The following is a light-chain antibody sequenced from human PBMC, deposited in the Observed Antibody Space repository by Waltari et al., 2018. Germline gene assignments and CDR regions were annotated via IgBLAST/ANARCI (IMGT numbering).Light chain of an antibody. J-gene: IGLJ1*01. CDR2: RNN. V-gene: IGLV1-47*01. CDR3: AAWDDSLSGRV. Sequence: QSVLPQPPSASGTPGQRVTISCSGSSSNIGSNYVYWYRQLPGTAPKLLIYRNNQRPSGVPDRFSGSKSGTSSSLAISGLRSEEEADYYCAAWDDSLSGRVFGTGTKVTVL. CDR1: SSNIGSNY.